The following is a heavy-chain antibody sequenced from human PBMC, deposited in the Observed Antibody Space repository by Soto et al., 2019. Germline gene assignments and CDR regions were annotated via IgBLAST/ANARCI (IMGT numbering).Heavy chain of an antibody. CDR1: GNSISSYY. D-gene: IGHD3-3*01. CDR2: IYYSGST. J-gene: IGHJ6*02. CDR3: ARVRFLEWLSRYYYYGMDV. Sequence: TETLYITYTVSGNSISSYYWIWIRQPPGKGLEWIGYIYYSGSTNYNPSLKSRVTISVDTSRNQFSLKLSSVTAADTAVYYCARVRFLEWLSRYYYYGMDVWGQGTTVTVSS. V-gene: IGHV4-59*01.